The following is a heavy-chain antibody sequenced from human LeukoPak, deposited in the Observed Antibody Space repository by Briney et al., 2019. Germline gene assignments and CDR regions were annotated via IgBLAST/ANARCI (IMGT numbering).Heavy chain of an antibody. V-gene: IGHV1-69*04. J-gene: IGHJ4*02. D-gene: IGHD1-26*01. Sequence: GASVKVSCKASGCTFSSYAISWVRQAPGQGLEWMGRIIPILGIANYAQKFQGRVTITADKSTSTAYMELSSLRSEDTAVYYCASLGGTRIDYWGQGTLVTVSS. CDR1: GCTFSSYA. CDR2: IIPILGIA. CDR3: ASLGGTRIDY.